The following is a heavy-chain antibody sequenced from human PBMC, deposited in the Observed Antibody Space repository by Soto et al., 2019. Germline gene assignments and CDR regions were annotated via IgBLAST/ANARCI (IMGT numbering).Heavy chain of an antibody. CDR2: INGDGRIT. V-gene: IGHV3-74*03. CDR1: GFTFGNYW. D-gene: IGHD1-1*01. J-gene: IGHJ4*02. CDR3: ARDFTTAETPGDDFDY. Sequence: EVHQVESGGGLVQPGGSLRLSCAVSGFTFGNYWMHWVRQAPGKGLMWVSRINGDGRITTYADSVEGRFTISRDNAKNTVSLEMNSLRVEDTAIYYCARDFTTAETPGDDFDYWGQGTLVTVSS.